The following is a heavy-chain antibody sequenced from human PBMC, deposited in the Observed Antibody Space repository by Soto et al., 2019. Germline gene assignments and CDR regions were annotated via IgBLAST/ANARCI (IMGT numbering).Heavy chain of an antibody. CDR2: IYYSGST. Sequence: QVQLQESGPGLVKPSQTLSLTCTVSGGSISSGGYYWSWIRQHPGKGLEWIGYIYYSGSTYYNPSIKSRVTISVDTSKNQFCLKLSSVTAADTAVYYCARVIAVAGFFDYWGQGTLVTVSS. J-gene: IGHJ4*02. CDR1: GGSISSGGYY. CDR3: ARVIAVAGFFDY. V-gene: IGHV4-31*03. D-gene: IGHD6-19*01.